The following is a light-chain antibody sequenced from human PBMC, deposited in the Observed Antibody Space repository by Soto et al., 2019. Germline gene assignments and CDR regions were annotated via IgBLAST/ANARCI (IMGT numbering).Light chain of an antibody. J-gene: IGKJ5*01. Sequence: DIQMTQSPSSLSASVGARVTITCRASQGIGNDLAWYQQKPGKVPKLLIYAASTLQSGVPSRFSGSGSGTDFTLTISSLQPEDVATYYCQKYDTVPVTFGQGTRLDVK. CDR2: AAS. CDR1: QGIGND. CDR3: QKYDTVPVT. V-gene: IGKV1-27*01.